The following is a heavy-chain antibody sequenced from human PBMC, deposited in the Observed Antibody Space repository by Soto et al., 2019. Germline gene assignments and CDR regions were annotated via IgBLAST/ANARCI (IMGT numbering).Heavy chain of an antibody. Sequence: ASVKVSCKASGYTFTGYYMHWVRQAPGQGLEWMGWINPNSGGTNYAQKLKGWVTMTRDTSISTAYMELSRLRFDDTAVYYCATHYDSSGYYLDAFDIWGQGTMVTVSS. J-gene: IGHJ3*02. CDR2: INPNSGGT. D-gene: IGHD3-22*01. V-gene: IGHV1-2*04. CDR3: ATHYDSSGYYLDAFDI. CDR1: GYTFTGYY.